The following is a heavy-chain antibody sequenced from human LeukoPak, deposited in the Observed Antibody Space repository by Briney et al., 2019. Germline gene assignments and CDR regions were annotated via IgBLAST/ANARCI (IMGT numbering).Heavy chain of an antibody. CDR1: GFTFSSYA. CDR2: FSGSGGST. Sequence: GGSLRLSCAASGFTFSSYAMSWVRQAPGKGLECISGFSGSGGSTYYADSVKGRFTISRDNSKNTLYLQMNSLRAEDTAVYYCAKDGAWRAVDYWGQGTLVTVSS. CDR3: AKDGAWRAVDY. V-gene: IGHV3-23*01. D-gene: IGHD3-3*01. J-gene: IGHJ4*02.